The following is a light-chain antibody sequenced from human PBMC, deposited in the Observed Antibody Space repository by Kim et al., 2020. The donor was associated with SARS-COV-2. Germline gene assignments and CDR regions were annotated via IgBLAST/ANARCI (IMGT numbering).Light chain of an antibody. Sequence: VFPGERATLSCRASQSVSYNLAWYQQKPGQAPRLLIYGTSARATGIPARFSGSGSGTDFTLTINSLQSEDFAVYYCQQYNNWPPLTFGGGTKLEI. CDR1: QSVSYN. J-gene: IGKJ4*01. V-gene: IGKV3-15*01. CDR3: QQYNNWPPLT. CDR2: GTS.